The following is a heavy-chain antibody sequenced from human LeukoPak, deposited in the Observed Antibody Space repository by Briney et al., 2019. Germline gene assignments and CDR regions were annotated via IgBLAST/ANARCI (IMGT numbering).Heavy chain of an antibody. CDR1: GFTFDDYA. Sequence: GGSLRLSCAASGFTFDDYAMHWVRQAPGKGLEWVSGISWNSGSIGYADSVKGRFTISRDNAKNSLYLQMNSLRAEDTALYYCAKDRVRGSSPWFDPWGQGTLVTVSS. J-gene: IGHJ5*02. V-gene: IGHV3-9*01. CDR2: ISWNSGSI. CDR3: AKDRVRGSSPWFDP. D-gene: IGHD1-26*01.